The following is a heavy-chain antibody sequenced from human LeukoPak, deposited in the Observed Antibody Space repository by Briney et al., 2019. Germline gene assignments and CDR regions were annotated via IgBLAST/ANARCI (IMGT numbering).Heavy chain of an antibody. CDR2: ISWNSGSI. J-gene: IGHJ5*02. CDR1: GFTFDEYA. D-gene: IGHD3-10*01. CDR3: ARRVSYGP. Sequence: GGSLRLSCAASGFTFDEYAMHWVRQAPGKGLEWVSSISWNSGSIDYADSVKGRFTISRDNAKSSLYLQMNSLRAEDTALYYCARRVSYGPWGQGTLVTVSS. V-gene: IGHV3-9*01.